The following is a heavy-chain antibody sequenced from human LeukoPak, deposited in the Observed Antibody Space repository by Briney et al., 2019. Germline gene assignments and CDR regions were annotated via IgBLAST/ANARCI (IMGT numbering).Heavy chain of an antibody. V-gene: IGHV3-48*04. CDR1: GFTFSSYG. D-gene: IGHD4-17*01. Sequence: GGSLRLSCAASGFTFSSYGMHWVRQAPGKGLEWVSYISSSGSTIYYADSVKGRFTISRDNAKNSLYLQMNSLRAEDTAVYYCARESSTVTTGGYFDYWGQGTLVTVSS. CDR2: ISSSGSTI. J-gene: IGHJ4*02. CDR3: ARESSTVTTGGYFDY.